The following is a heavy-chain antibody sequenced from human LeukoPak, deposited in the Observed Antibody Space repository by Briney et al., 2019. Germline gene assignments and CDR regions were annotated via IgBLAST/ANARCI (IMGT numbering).Heavy chain of an antibody. D-gene: IGHD1-1*01. J-gene: IGHJ6*02. CDR2: IGDSGSVT. Sequence: GGSLRLSCVASGFTFRSYALSWVRQAPGKGLEWVSTIGDSGSVTFAADAVKGRFTISRDNSKNTMYLQMDSLRVVDTAVYYCAKVTRELDYSMDVWGQGTTVTVPS. CDR1: GFTFRSYA. V-gene: IGHV3-23*01. CDR3: AKVTRELDYSMDV.